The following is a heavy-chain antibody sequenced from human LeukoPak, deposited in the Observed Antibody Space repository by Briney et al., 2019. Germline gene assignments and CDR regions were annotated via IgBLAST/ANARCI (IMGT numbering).Heavy chain of an antibody. V-gene: IGHV3-48*04. J-gene: IGHJ2*01. CDR2: ISAGSGTV. CDR1: GLSLSSNH. D-gene: IGHD1-14*01. CDR3: TKDLGLRRMI. Sequence: GGSLRLSCAASGLSLSSNHMHWVRQAPRGGLEWLSYISAGSGTVFSADSVKGRFSISRDNARESLFLQMNSLRVDDTAVYYCTKDLGLRRMIWGRGTLVIVSS.